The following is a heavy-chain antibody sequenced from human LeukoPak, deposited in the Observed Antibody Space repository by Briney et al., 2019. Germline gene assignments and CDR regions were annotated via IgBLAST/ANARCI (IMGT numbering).Heavy chain of an antibody. J-gene: IGHJ4*02. V-gene: IGHV1-2*02. D-gene: IGHD3-10*01. CDR1: GYTFTGYY. CDR3: ARDHCTMVRGVITY. Sequence: GASVKVSCKASGYTFTGYYMHWVRQAPGQGLEWMGWISPNSGGTNYAQKFQGRVTMTRDTSISTAYMELSRLRSDDTAVYYCARDHCTMVRGVITYWGQGTLVTVSS. CDR2: ISPNSGGT.